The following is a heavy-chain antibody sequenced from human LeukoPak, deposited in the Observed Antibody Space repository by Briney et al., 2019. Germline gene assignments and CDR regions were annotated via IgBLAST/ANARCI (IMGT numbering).Heavy chain of an antibody. CDR1: GFTFSSYV. Sequence: GRSLRLSCAASGFTFSSYVMHWVRQAPGKGLEWVAAISSDGSNKYSEHGRFTISRDNSKNTLYLQMISLRAEDTAVYYCASSRMTIYGVVNDAFDIWGQGTMVTVSS. D-gene: IGHD3-3*01. V-gene: IGHV3-30*04. J-gene: IGHJ3*02. CDR3: ASSRMTIYGVVNDAFDI. CDR2: ISSDGSNK.